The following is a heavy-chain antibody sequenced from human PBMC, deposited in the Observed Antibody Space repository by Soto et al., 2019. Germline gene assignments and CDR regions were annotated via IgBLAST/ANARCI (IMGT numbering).Heavy chain of an antibody. J-gene: IGHJ3*02. CDR2: FDPEDGET. V-gene: IGHV1-24*01. CDR3: ASFRYYYDSSGSDALDI. Sequence: ASVKVSSKVSVSTLTELSMHWVRQPPGKGLEWMGGFDPEDGETIYAQKFQGRVTMTEDTSTDTAYMELSSLRSEDTAVYYCASFRYYYDSSGSDALDIWGQGTMVTVSS. CDR1: VSTLTELS. D-gene: IGHD3-22*01.